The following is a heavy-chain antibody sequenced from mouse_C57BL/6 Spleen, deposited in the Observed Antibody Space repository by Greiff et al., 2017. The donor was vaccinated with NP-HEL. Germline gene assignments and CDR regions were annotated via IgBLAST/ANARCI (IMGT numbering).Heavy chain of an antibody. J-gene: IGHJ2*01. D-gene: IGHD1-1*01. CDR1: GYTFTDYY. CDR2: INPNNGGT. V-gene: IGHV1-26*01. Sequence: EVQLQQSGPELVKPGASVKISCKASGYTFTDYYMNWVKQSHGKSLEWIGDINPNNGGTSYNQKFKGKATLTVDKSSSTAYMELRSLTSEDSAVYYCARGPLYYGSSFDYWGQGTTPTVSS. CDR3: ARGPLYYGSSFDY.